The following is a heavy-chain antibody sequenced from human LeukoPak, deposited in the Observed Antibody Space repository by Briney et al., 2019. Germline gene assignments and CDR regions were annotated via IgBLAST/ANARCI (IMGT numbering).Heavy chain of an antibody. D-gene: IGHD3-16*01. V-gene: IGHV3-21*01. CDR2: ISSSSSYI. CDR3: ARAIRGSYYYGMDG. J-gene: IGHJ6*02. Sequence: GGSLRLSCAASGFTFSSYSMNWVRQAPGKGLEWVSSISSSSSYIYYADSVKGRFTISRDNAKNSLYLQMNSLRAEDTAVYYCARAIRGSYYYGMDGWGQGTTVTVSS. CDR1: GFTFSSYS.